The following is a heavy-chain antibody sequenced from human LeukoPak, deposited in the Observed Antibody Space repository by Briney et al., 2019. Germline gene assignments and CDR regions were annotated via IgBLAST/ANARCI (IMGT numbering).Heavy chain of an antibody. V-gene: IGHV3-23*01. D-gene: IGHD3-22*01. J-gene: IGHJ3*02. Sequence: GGSLRLSCAASGFTFSSYAMSWVRQAPGKGLEWVSAISGSGGSTYYADSVKGRFTISRDNSKNTLYLQMNSLRAEDTAVYYCAKVASVYYYDSSDAFDIWGQGTMVTVSS. CDR1: GFTFSSYA. CDR2: ISGSGGST. CDR3: AKVASVYYYDSSDAFDI.